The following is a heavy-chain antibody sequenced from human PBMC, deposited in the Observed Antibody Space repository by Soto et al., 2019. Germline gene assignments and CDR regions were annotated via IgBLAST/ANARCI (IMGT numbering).Heavy chain of an antibody. V-gene: IGHV3-23*01. D-gene: IGHD4-17*01. CDR3: ENDAVYGDGFWLAES. CDR2: IYGNGDGI. CDR1: GFSFTNYA. Sequence: EVQLLEAGGGLAQPGGSLRLSCAGSGFSFTNYAMMWVRQAPGKGLESVSGIYGNGDGISYADSVKGRFTIYRDNSRNTVFLQMDEIRVDDAADTGCENDAVYGDGFWLAESWGQGTLVTVSP. J-gene: IGHJ5*02.